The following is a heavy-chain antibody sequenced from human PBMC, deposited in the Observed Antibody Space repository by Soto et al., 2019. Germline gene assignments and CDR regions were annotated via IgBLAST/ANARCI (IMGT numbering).Heavy chain of an antibody. CDR2: IYYSGST. J-gene: IGHJ4*02. CDR1: GGSISSGDYY. Sequence: SETLSLTCTVSGGSISSGDYYWSWIRQPPGKGLEWIGYIYYSGSTYYNPSLKSRVTISVDTSKKQFSLKLSSVTAADTAVYYCARGYSYGYYFDYWGQGTPVTVS. D-gene: IGHD5-18*01. CDR3: ARGYSYGYYFDY. V-gene: IGHV4-30-4*01.